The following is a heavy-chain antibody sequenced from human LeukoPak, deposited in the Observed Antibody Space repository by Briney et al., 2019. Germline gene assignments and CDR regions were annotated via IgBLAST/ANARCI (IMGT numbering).Heavy chain of an antibody. V-gene: IGHV3-33*01. CDR2: IWYDGSNK. J-gene: IGHJ3*02. CDR3: ARDHYSGYGYDAFDI. CDR1: GFTFSSYG. D-gene: IGHD5-12*01. Sequence: GGSLRLSCAASGFTFSSYGMHWVRQAPGKGLEWVAVIWYDGSNKYYADSVRGRFTISRDNSKNTLYLQMNSLRAEDTAVYYCARDHYSGYGYDAFDIWGQGTMVTVSS.